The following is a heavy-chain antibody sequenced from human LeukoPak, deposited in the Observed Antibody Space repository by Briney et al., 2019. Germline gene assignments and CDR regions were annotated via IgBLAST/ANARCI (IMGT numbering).Heavy chain of an antibody. D-gene: IGHD5-18*01. J-gene: IGHJ6*03. V-gene: IGHV3-20*04. CDR2: INWNGGST. CDR1: GFTFDDYG. CDR3: ARVGYSFGFYYYYMDV. Sequence: GGSLRLSCAASGFTFDDYGMSWVRQAPGKGLEWVSGINWNGGSTGYADSVKGRFTISRDNAKNSLYLQMNSLRAEDTAVYYCARVGYSFGFYYYYMDVWGKGTTVTISS.